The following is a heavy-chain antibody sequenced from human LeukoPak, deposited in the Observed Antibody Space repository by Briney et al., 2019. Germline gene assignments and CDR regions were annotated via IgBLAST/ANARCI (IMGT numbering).Heavy chain of an antibody. D-gene: IGHD6-19*01. CDR1: GGSFSGYY. V-gene: IGHV4-34*01. Sequence: SETLSLTCAVYGGSFSGYYWSWIRQPPGKGLEWIGEINHSGSTNYNPSLESRVTISVDTSKNQFSLKLSSVTAADTAVYYCARKEQWLPHDAFDIWGQGTMVTVSS. CDR2: INHSGST. J-gene: IGHJ3*02. CDR3: ARKEQWLPHDAFDI.